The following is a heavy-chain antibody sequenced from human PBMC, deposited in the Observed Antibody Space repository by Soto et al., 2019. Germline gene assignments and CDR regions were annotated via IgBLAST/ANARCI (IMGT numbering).Heavy chain of an antibody. CDR3: ARAIGWNEYYFDY. Sequence: QVQLQESGPGLVKPSETLSLTCTVSGGSISSYYWSWIRQPPGKGLEWIGYIYYSGSTNYNTSLKSRVTISVDTSQNQYSLKLSSVTAEDTAVYYCARAIGWNEYYFDYWGKGTLVTVSS. D-gene: IGHD1-1*01. CDR2: IYYSGST. J-gene: IGHJ4*02. CDR1: GGSISSYY. V-gene: IGHV4-59*01.